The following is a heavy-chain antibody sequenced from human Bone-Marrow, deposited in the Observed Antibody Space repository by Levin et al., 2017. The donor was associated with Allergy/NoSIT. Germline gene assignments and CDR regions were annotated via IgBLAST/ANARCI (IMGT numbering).Heavy chain of an antibody. CDR2: ISYDGSNK. CDR3: ARSHLCGGDCYSSFDY. Sequence: SCAASGFTFSSYAMHWVRQAPGKGLEWVAVISYDGSNKYYADSVKGRFTISRDNSKNTLYLQMNSLRAEDTAVYYCARSHLCGGDCYSSFDYWGQGTLVTVSS. D-gene: IGHD2-21*02. V-gene: IGHV3-30-3*01. CDR1: GFTFSSYA. J-gene: IGHJ4*02.